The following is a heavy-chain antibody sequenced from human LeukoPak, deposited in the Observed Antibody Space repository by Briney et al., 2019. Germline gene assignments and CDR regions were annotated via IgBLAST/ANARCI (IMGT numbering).Heavy chain of an antibody. Sequence: SETLSLTCTVSGDSISSHYWRWIRQPPGKGLEWIGYIYYSGSTNYNPSLKSRVTISIDTSKNQFSLNLSSVTAADTAVYYCARDGGGYNYGEFAYWGPGTLVTVSS. CDR2: IYYSGST. J-gene: IGHJ4*02. D-gene: IGHD5-18*01. V-gene: IGHV4-59*11. CDR3: ARDGGGYNYGEFAY. CDR1: GDSISSHY.